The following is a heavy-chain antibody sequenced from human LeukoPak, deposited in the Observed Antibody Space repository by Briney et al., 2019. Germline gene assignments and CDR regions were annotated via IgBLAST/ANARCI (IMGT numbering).Heavy chain of an antibody. V-gene: IGHV3-7*01. D-gene: IGHD1-26*01. CDR1: GFTLRGYA. Sequence: GGSLRLSCAASGFTLRGYAMSWVRQAPGKGLEWVANIKQDGSERYYVDSVKGRFTISRDNAKKSLYLQMNSLRAEDTAVYYCSRDKGGYPSFDYWGQGTLVTVSS. CDR2: IKQDGSER. J-gene: IGHJ4*02. CDR3: SRDKGGYPSFDY.